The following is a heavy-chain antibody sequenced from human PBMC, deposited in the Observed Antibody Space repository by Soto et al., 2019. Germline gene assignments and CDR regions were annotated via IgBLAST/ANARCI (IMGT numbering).Heavy chain of an antibody. V-gene: IGHV4-30-2*01. J-gene: IGHJ6*02. Sequence: ASETLSLTCAVSGGSISSGGYSWSWIRQPPXKGLEWIGYIYHSGSTYYNPSLKSRVTISVDRSKNQFSLKLSSVTAADTAVYYCARASLLTGYYDYYYRMDVWGQGTTVTVSS. CDR3: ARASLLTGYYDYYYRMDV. CDR1: GGSISSGGYS. D-gene: IGHD3-9*01. CDR2: IYHSGST.